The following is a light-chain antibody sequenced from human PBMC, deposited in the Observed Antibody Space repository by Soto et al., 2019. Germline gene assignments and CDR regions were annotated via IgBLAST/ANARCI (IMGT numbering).Light chain of an antibody. CDR3: QEYGSAGT. CDR2: GAS. J-gene: IGKJ1*01. Sequence: EIVLTQSPGTLSLSPGERATLSCRASQSVSNNYLAWYQQKPGQAPRLLIYGASNRATGIPDRFSGSGSGTDFTLTISRLEPEGFEVYYCQEYGSAGTFGQGTKVEIK. CDR1: QSVSNNY. V-gene: IGKV3-20*01.